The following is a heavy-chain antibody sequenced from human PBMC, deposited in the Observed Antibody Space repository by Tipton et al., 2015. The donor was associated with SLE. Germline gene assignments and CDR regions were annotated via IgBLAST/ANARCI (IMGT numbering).Heavy chain of an antibody. D-gene: IGHD7-27*01. J-gene: IGHJ4*02. Sequence: QSGAEVKKPGSSVKVSCKASGGTFSSYTISWVRQAPGQGLEWMGRIIPILGIANYAQKFQGRVTITADKSTSTAYMELSSLRSEDTAVYYCARSWGWKDYFDYWGQGTLVTVSS. V-gene: IGHV1-69*02. CDR2: IIPILGIA. CDR3: ARSWGWKDYFDY. CDR1: GGTFSSYT.